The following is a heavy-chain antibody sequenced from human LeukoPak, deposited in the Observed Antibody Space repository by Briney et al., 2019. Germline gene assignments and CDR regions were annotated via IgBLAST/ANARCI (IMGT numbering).Heavy chain of an antibody. V-gene: IGHV3-11*04. Sequence: GGSLRLSCAASGFTFSDYYMNWVRQAPGKGLEWVSYISSSGSNIHYADSVKGRFTISRDNSKNTLYLQMNSLRAEDTAVYYCARDPSIAAAGFQKYYYYGMDVWGQGTTVTVSS. J-gene: IGHJ6*02. CDR3: ARDPSIAAAGFQKYYYYGMDV. CDR1: GFTFSDYY. D-gene: IGHD6-13*01. CDR2: ISSSGSNI.